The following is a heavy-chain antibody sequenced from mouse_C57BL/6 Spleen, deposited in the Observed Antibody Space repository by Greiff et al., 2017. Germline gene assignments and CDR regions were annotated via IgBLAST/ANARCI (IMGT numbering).Heavy chain of an antibody. V-gene: IGHV1-15*01. D-gene: IGHD2-4*01. Sequence: QVQLKESGAELVRPGASVTLSCKASGYTFTDYEMHWVKQTPVHGLEWIGAIDPETGGTAYNQKFKGKAILTADKSSSTAYIGLRSLTSEDSAVYYCTREGDDYGVAYWGQGTLVTVSA. J-gene: IGHJ3*01. CDR2: IDPETGGT. CDR3: TREGDDYGVAY. CDR1: GYTFTDYE.